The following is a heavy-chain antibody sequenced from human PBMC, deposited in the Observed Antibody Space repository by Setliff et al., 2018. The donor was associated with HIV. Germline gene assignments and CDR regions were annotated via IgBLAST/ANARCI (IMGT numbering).Heavy chain of an antibody. J-gene: IGHJ4*02. CDR1: DDSFSNYD. D-gene: IGHD2-21*01. CDR3: ARLGRAIDDGGSSLRLDF. V-gene: IGHV4-4*09. Sequence: KPSETLSLTCVVSDDSFSNYDWTWIRQSPGKVLEWIGYISSSGTTTYNPSLRSRVTISIETSNTRFSLWLRSATAADTATYFCARLGRAIDDGGSSLRLDFWGQGRLVTVSS. CDR2: ISSSGTT.